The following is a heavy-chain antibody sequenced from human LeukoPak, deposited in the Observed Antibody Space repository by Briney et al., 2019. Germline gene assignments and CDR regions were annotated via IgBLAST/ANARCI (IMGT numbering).Heavy chain of an antibody. CDR3: ARGVGSAFDI. Sequence: ASVKVSCKASGYTFTSSGISWVRRAPGQGLEWMGWISSHNDNTGYAQKFQDRVTMTTDTSTSTAYMELRSLRSDDTAVYYCARGVGSAFDIWGQGTLVSVSS. CDR2: ISSHNDNT. CDR1: GYTFTSSG. J-gene: IGHJ3*02. D-gene: IGHD2-15*01. V-gene: IGHV1-18*01.